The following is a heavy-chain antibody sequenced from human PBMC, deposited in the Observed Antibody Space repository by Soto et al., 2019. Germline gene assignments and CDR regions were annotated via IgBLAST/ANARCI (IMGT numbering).Heavy chain of an antibody. CDR1: GFPVSTKD. CDR3: ARDPWAADY. J-gene: IGHJ4*02. D-gene: IGHD3-16*01. Sequence: PGGSLRLSCAASGFPVSTKDMSWVRQAPGKGLEWVSVIYSGGSTFYADSVRGRFTISRDNSKNTVNLQMNSLRAEDTAVYYCARDPWAADYWGQGTLVTVSS. V-gene: IGHV3-66*01. CDR2: IYSGGST.